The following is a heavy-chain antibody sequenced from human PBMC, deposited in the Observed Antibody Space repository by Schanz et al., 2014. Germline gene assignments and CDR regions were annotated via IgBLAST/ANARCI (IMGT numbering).Heavy chain of an antibody. CDR2: ISGSGGST. J-gene: IGHJ4*02. Sequence: DVQLVESGGGLVQPGGSLRLSCSGSGFTFSEVYMSWVRQAPGKGLEWVSAISGSGGSTYYADSVKGRFTISRDNSKNSLYLQMNSLRPEDTAVYYCAKYGGELGVSFEYWGQGTLVTVSS. V-gene: IGHV3-23*04. CDR1: GFTFSEVY. D-gene: IGHD7-27*01. CDR3: AKYGGELGVSFEY.